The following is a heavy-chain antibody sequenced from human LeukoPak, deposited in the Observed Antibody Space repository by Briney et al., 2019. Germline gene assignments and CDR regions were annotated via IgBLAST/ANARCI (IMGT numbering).Heavy chain of an antibody. V-gene: IGHV4-59*01. Sequence: SETLSLTCAVYSGSFSGYYWSWIRQPPGKGLEWIGYIYYSGSTNYNPSLKSRVTISVDTSKNQFSLKLSSVTAADTAVYYCARAVGYYYDSSGFDYWGQGTLVTVSS. J-gene: IGHJ4*02. D-gene: IGHD3-22*01. CDR2: IYYSGST. CDR1: SGSFSGYY. CDR3: ARAVGYYYDSSGFDY.